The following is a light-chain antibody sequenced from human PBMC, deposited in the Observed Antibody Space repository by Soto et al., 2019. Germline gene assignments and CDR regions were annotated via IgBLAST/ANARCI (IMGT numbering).Light chain of an antibody. Sequence: EIVMTQSPATLSVSPGERATLSCRASQSVSSNLAWYQQKPGQAPRLLIYGASTRATGIPARFSGSGSGTEFTLTLSRRPSEDFAVYYRQQYNNWPPITFGQGTKLEIK. CDR1: QSVSSN. CDR3: QQYNNWPPIT. CDR2: GAS. V-gene: IGKV3-15*01. J-gene: IGKJ2*01.